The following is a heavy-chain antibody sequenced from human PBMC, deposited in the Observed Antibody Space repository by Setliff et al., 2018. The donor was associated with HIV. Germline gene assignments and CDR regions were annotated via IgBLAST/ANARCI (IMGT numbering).Heavy chain of an antibody. J-gene: IGHJ4*02. CDR1: GGSISGGSYY. D-gene: IGHD2-15*01. Sequence: SETLSLTCTVSGGSISGGSYYWSWIRQPAGKGLEWIGHIYTSGSTNYNPSLKSRVTISVDTSKNQFSLKLSSVTAADTAVYYCARKKTVVILNYFDYWGLGTLVTVSS. V-gene: IGHV4-61*09. CDR2: IYTSGST. CDR3: ARKKTVVILNYFDY.